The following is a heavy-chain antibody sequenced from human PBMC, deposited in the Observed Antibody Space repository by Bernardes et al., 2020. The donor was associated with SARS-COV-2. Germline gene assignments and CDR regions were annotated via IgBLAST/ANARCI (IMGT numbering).Heavy chain of an antibody. CDR1: GFTFSDSY. D-gene: IGHD5-18*01. CDR2: IDSSDSIR. J-gene: IGHJ4*02. Sequence: GGSLRLSCAASGFTFSDSYMSWIRQAPGKGPAWVSYIDSSDSIRHYANSVKGRFTISRDNAKNSLYLQMNSLRADDTAVYYCARLPWLQLWLQGFYFDFWGRGTLVAVS. CDR3: ARLPWLQLWLQGFYFDF. V-gene: IGHV3-11*01.